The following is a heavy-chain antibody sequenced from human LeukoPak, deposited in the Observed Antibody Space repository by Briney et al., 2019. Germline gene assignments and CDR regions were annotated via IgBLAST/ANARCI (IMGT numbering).Heavy chain of an antibody. CDR3: ARGGDFWSGRYNWFDP. J-gene: IGHJ5*02. CDR1: GYTFTSYD. CDR2: MNPNSGNT. V-gene: IGHV1-8*03. D-gene: IGHD3-3*01. Sequence: ASVKVSCKASGYTFTSYDINWVRQATGQGLEWMGWMNPNSGNTGYAQKFQGRVTITRNTSISTAYMELSSLRSEDTAVYYCARGGDFWSGRYNWFDPWGQGTLVTVSS.